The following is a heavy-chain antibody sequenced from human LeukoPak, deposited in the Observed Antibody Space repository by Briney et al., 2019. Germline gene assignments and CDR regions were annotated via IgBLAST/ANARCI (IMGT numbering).Heavy chain of an antibody. D-gene: IGHD3-10*01. Sequence: SETLSLTCAVYGGSFSGYYWSWIRQPPGKGLELIGEINHSGSTNYNPSLKSRVTISVDTSKNQFSLKLSSVAAADTAVYYCARAPLTMVRGVIPYYFDYWGQGTLVTVSS. J-gene: IGHJ4*02. CDR2: INHSGST. V-gene: IGHV4-34*01. CDR1: GGSFSGYY. CDR3: ARAPLTMVRGVIPYYFDY.